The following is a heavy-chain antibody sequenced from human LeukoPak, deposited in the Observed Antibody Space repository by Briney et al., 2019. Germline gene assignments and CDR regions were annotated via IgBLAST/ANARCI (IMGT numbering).Heavy chain of an antibody. V-gene: IGHV4-39*01. J-gene: IGHJ4*02. Sequence: PSETLSLTCTVSGGSISSSSYYWGWIRQPPGKGLEWIGSIYYSGSTYYNPSPKSRVTISVDTSKNQFSLKLSSVTAADTAVYYCARHDYGDYSFDYWGQGTLVTVSS. CDR1: GGSISSSSYY. CDR3: ARHDYGDYSFDY. CDR2: IYYSGST. D-gene: IGHD4-17*01.